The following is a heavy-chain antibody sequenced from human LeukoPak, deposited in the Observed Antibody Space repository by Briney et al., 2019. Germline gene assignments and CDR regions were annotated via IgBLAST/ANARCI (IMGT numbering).Heavy chain of an antibody. V-gene: IGHV3-48*03. CDR1: GFTFSSYE. CDR2: ISSSGSTI. D-gene: IGHD4-17*01. CDR3: ARDGSVHGDFTQGFDY. J-gene: IGHJ4*02. Sequence: GGPLRLSCAASGFTFSSYEMNWVRQAPGKGLEWVSYISSSGSTIKYAESVKGRFTISRDNAKNSLYLQMNSLRAEDTAVYYCARDGSVHGDFTQGFDYWGQGTLVTVSS.